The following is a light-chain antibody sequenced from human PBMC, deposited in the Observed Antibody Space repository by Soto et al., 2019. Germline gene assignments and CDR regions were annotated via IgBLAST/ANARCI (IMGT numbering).Light chain of an antibody. J-gene: IGKJ4*01. CDR2: DAS. V-gene: IGKV3-11*01. CDR1: QSVSSY. Sequence: EIVLTQSPATLSLSPGERATLSCRASQSVSSYLAWYQQKPGQAPRLLIYDASNRATGIPARFSGSGSGTDFTLTISSLEPEDFAVYYCQQRSIFGGGTMV. CDR3: QQRSI.